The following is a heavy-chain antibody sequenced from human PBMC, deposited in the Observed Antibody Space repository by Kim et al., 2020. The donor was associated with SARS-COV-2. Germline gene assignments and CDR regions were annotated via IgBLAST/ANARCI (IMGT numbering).Heavy chain of an antibody. CDR3: AREKNRVGVDY. V-gene: IGHV3-30-3*01. J-gene: IGHJ4*02. CDR2: ISYDGSNK. CDR1: GFTFSSYA. Sequence: GGSLRLSCAASGFTFSSYAMHWVRQAPGKGLEWVAVISYDGSNKYYADSVKGRFTISRDNSKNTLYLQMNSLRAEDTAVYYCAREKNRVGVDYWGQGTLVTVSS.